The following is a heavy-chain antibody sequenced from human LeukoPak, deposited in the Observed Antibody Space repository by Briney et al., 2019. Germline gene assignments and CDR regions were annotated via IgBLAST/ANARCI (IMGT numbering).Heavy chain of an antibody. CDR3: ARGLYYYASSGYYYLGY. CDR2: INWYGGST. Sequence: GGSLRLSCAASGFTFDDYGMSWVRQAPGKGLEWGSGINWYGGSTGYADSVKGRFTISRDNAKNSLYLQMNSLRAEDTALYYCARGLYYYASSGYYYLGYWGQGTLVTVSS. CDR1: GFTFDDYG. V-gene: IGHV3-20*04. J-gene: IGHJ4*02. D-gene: IGHD3-22*01.